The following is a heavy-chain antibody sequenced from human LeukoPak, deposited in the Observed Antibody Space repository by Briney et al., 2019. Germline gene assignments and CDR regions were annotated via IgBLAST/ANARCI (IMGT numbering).Heavy chain of an antibody. V-gene: IGHV1-18*01. J-gene: IGHJ6*02. D-gene: IGHD3-22*01. Sequence: ASVKVSCKASGYTFSTYGINWVRQAPGQGLEWMAWISPYNGNTNYAQNLQGRVTVTTDTSTSTAYMELRSLRSDDTAVYYCARDSSGYNYGMDVWGQGTTVTVSS. CDR2: ISPYNGNT. CDR3: ARDSSGYNYGMDV. CDR1: GYTFSTYG.